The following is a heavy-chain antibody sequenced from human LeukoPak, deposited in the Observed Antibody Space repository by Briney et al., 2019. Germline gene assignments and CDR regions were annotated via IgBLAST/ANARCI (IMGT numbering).Heavy chain of an antibody. V-gene: IGHV1-18*01. J-gene: IGHJ4*02. CDR2: ISAYNGNT. D-gene: IGHD2-2*01. Sequence: ASVTVSCKASGYTFTSHGISWVRQAPGQGLEWMGWISAYNGNTNYAQKLQGRVTMTTDTSTSTAYMELRSLRSDDTAVYYCARGYCSSTSCTYPSDYWGQGTLVTVSS. CDR3: ARGYCSSTSCTYPSDY. CDR1: GYTFTSHG.